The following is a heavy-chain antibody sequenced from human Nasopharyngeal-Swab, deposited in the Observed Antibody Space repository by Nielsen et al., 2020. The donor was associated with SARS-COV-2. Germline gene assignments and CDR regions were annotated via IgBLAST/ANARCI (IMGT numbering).Heavy chain of an antibody. J-gene: IGHJ6*02. V-gene: IGHV3-74*01. CDR2: IKNDGSGT. Sequence: GESQKISCVATGFNFSIYWIHWVRKVPGKGLAWVSRIKNDGSGTVYADSVEGRFTISRDNAKNTLYLQMNSLRVEDTAVYFCARDFGYCRGGACTYFGMDVWGQGTTVTVSS. CDR1: GFNFSIYW. D-gene: IGHD2-15*01. CDR3: ARDFGYCRGGACTYFGMDV.